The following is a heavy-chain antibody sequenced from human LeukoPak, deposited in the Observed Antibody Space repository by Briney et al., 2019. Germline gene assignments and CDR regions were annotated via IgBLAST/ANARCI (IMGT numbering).Heavy chain of an antibody. V-gene: IGHV1-46*01. Sequence: GASVKVSCKASGYTFTSYYMHWVRQAPGQGLEWMGIINPSGGSTSYAQKFQGRVTMTRDMSTSTAYMELRSLRSDDTAVYYCARDLGYSYLWFGELPNLDYWGQGTLVTVSS. CDR2: INPSGGST. CDR3: ARDLGYSYLWFGELPNLDY. D-gene: IGHD3-10*01. CDR1: GYTFTSYY. J-gene: IGHJ4*02.